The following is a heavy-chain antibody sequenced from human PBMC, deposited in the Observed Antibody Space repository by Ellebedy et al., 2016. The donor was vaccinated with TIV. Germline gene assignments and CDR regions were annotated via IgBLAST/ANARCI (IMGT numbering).Heavy chain of an antibody. CDR2: ISHTGSRT. D-gene: IGHD3-22*01. Sequence: GESLKISCAASGFTFSSYAMSWVRQAPGKGLEWVSTISHTGSRTYYADSVEGRFTISRDNSKKTLYLQMNSLIAEDTAVYYCAKGRGGGSDSSAPRYYFDYWGLGTLVTVSS. V-gene: IGHV3-23*01. CDR1: GFTFSSYA. J-gene: IGHJ4*02. CDR3: AKGRGGGSDSSAPRYYFDY.